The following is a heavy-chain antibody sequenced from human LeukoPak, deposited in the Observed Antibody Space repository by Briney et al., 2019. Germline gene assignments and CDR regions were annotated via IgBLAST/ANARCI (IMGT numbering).Heavy chain of an antibody. Sequence: PSGTLSLTCGVSGGSISSSIRWSWVRQAPGKGLEWVSAISGSGGSTYYADSVKGRFTISRDSSKNTLYLQMNSLRVEDTAVYYCARVPGYSWGQGTLVTVSS. CDR2: ISGSGGST. CDR3: ARVPGYS. CDR1: GGSISSSIR. D-gene: IGHD6-13*01. J-gene: IGHJ4*02. V-gene: IGHV3-23*01.